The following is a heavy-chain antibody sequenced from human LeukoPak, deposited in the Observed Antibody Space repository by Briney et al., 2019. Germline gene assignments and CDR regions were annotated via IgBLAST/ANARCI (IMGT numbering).Heavy chain of an antibody. Sequence: GGSLRLSCAASGFAFNKYWMHWVRQTPGKGLVWVSRINGDGSTTSYADSVKGGFTISRDNAKNTLYLQMSSLRAEDTAVYYCATGNYYDSRGYYTFGHWGQGTMVTVSS. D-gene: IGHD3-22*01. CDR2: INGDGSTT. V-gene: IGHV3-74*01. CDR3: ATGNYYDSRGYYTFGH. J-gene: IGHJ4*02. CDR1: GFAFNKYW.